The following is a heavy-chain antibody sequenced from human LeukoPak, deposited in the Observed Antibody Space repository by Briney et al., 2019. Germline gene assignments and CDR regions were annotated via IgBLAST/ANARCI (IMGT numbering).Heavy chain of an antibody. CDR3: ARDGGEDIVVVPAAIVFDY. CDR1: GYTFTAYG. D-gene: IGHD2-2*02. V-gene: IGHV1-18*01. Sequence: ASVKVSCKASGYTFTAYGISWVRQAPGQGLEWMGWISGYSGNTNYAQNLQGRVTMTTDTSTSTAYMELRSLTSDDTAVYYCARDGGEDIVVVPAAIVFDYWGQGTLVTVSS. J-gene: IGHJ4*02. CDR2: ISGYSGNT.